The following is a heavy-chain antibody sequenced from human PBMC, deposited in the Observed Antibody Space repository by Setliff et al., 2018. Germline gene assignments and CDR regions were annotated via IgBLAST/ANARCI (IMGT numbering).Heavy chain of an antibody. CDR1: GASVSNVNYY. J-gene: IGHJ3*01. V-gene: IGHV4-39*01. CDR2: IYYSGKT. CDR3: AGIAYFDFWRGFGVGAFDL. Sequence: SETLSLTCSVSGASVSNVNYYWGWIRQPPGKGLEWVGSIYYSGKTYSNPSFKSRVTMSVDKSKNQFSLKLASVTAADRAVYCCAGIAYFDFWRGFGVGAFDLWGHGSVVTVSS. D-gene: IGHD3-3*01.